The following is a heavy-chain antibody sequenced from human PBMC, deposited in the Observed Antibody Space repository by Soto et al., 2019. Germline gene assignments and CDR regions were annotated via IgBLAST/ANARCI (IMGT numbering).Heavy chain of an antibody. CDR3: ARDNRVAAAGIVY. V-gene: IGHV4-30-4*01. CDR2: IYYSGST. Sequence: SETLSLTCTVSGGSISSGDYYWSWIRQPPGKGLEWIGYIYYSGSTYYNPSLKSRVTISVDTSKNQFSLKLSSVTAADTAVYYCARDNRVAAAGIVYWGQGTLVTVSS. CDR1: GGSISSGDYY. J-gene: IGHJ4*02. D-gene: IGHD6-13*01.